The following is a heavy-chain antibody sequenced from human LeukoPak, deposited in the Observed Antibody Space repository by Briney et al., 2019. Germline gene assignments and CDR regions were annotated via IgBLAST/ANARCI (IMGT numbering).Heavy chain of an antibody. CDR3: AREYCSGGSCYHSGDY. CDR1: GFTFTSYW. CDR2: INSDGSGT. D-gene: IGHD2-15*01. V-gene: IGHV3-74*01. Sequence: GGSLRLSCATSGFTFTSYWMHWVRQAPGKGLVWVSRINSDGSGTDYADSVKGRFTISRDNAKNTLFLQMTSLRAEDTAVYYCAREYCSGGSCYHSGDYWGQGTLVTVSS. J-gene: IGHJ4*02.